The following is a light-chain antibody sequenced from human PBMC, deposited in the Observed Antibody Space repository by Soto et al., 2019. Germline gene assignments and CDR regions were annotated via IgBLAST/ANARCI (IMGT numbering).Light chain of an antibody. CDR2: GTS. J-gene: IGKJ4*01. Sequence: EIVLTQSPGTLSLSPGERATLSCRASQSVSSTYLAWYQQKPDQAPRLLIYGTSSSATGIPDRFSGSGSGAYITVTMSSLELEEFAGYYGQQYDSSPGLTFGGGTKVVIK. CDR3: QQYDSSPGLT. CDR1: QSVSSTY. V-gene: IGKV3-20*01.